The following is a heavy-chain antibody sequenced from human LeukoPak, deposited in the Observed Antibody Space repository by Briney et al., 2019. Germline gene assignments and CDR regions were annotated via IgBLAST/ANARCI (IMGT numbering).Heavy chain of an antibody. D-gene: IGHD2-15*01. CDR1: GFTFRAYW. Sequence: GGSLRLSCGASGFTFRAYWMTWVRQAPGRGLEWVANIRQDGSDKYFVDSVKGRFTISRDNAKNSLYLQMNSLRAEDTAVYYCARVNRMVPGYCSGGTCPGDYWGQGTLVTVSS. CDR2: IRQDGSDK. J-gene: IGHJ4*02. V-gene: IGHV3-7*01. CDR3: ARVNRMVPGYCSGGTCPGDY.